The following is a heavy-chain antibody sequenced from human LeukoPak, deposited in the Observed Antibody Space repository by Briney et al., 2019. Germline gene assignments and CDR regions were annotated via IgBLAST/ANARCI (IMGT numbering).Heavy chain of an antibody. V-gene: IGHV4-4*02. Sequence: SGTLSLTCAVSGGSISSSNWWSWVRQPPGEGLEWIGEVYHSGDTNYNPYLKSRVAISADKANNQFSLRLNSVTAADTAVFYCARGEARGSGTVHFDYWGQGILDSFSS. CDR1: GGSISSSNW. D-gene: IGHD3-10*01. CDR2: VYHSGDT. CDR3: ARGEARGSGTVHFDY. J-gene: IGHJ4*02.